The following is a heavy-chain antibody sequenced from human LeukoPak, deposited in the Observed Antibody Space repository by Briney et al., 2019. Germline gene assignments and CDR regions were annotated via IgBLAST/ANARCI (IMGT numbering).Heavy chain of an antibody. J-gene: IGHJ2*01. D-gene: IGHD1-14*01. V-gene: IGHV1-8*01. CDR3: ARISDHNCYFDL. Sequence: ASVRVSCKASGYPFTTYDINWVRKATGQGLEWMGWMNPRSGYTGHSQKFQGSVTMTRNTSITTAYMELSSLRSEDTSVYYCARISDHNCYFDLWGRGTLVTVSS. CDR2: MNPRSGYT. CDR1: GYPFTTYD.